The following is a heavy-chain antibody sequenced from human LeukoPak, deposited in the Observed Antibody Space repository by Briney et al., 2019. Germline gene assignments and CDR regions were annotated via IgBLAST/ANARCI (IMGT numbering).Heavy chain of an antibody. V-gene: IGHV3-21*01. CDR1: GFSFSSYA. Sequence: GGSLRLSCAGSGFSFSSYAMHWVRRAPGKGLEWISAISATGGSTHYADSVKGRFTISRDNAKNSLYLQMNSLRAEDTAVYYCARDGDYGDYIDYWGQGTLVTVSS. CDR3: ARDGDYGDYIDY. CDR2: ISATGGST. J-gene: IGHJ4*02. D-gene: IGHD4-17*01.